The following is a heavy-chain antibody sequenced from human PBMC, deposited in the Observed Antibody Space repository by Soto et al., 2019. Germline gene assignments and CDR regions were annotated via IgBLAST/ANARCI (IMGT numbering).Heavy chain of an antibody. J-gene: IGHJ4*02. Sequence: QVQLVQSEAELRKPGTSVKVSCKTSGYPFTSYYMNWVRQATGQGLEWMGVINPTDGTTTFAQKFHGSLTMTRDTSTSTVYMGLSCLRFDDTDVYYCASCGDDGGYCDNLGQGTLVAVSS. CDR2: INPTDGTT. D-gene: IGHD3-16*01. CDR1: GYPFTSYY. V-gene: IGHV1-46*01. CDR3: ASCGDDGGYCDN.